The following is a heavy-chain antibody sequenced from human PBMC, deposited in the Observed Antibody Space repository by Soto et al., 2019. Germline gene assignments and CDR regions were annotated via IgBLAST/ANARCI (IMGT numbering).Heavy chain of an antibody. J-gene: IGHJ4*02. Sequence: GGSLRLSXAASGVTYTRYSMNWVRQAPGKGLEWVSSISSTTNYIYYGDSMKGRFTISRDNAKNSLYLEMNSLRAEDTAVYYCARESEDLTSNFDYWGQGTLVTVSS. CDR3: ARESEDLTSNFDY. V-gene: IGHV3-21*06. CDR2: ISSTTNYI. CDR1: GVTYTRYS.